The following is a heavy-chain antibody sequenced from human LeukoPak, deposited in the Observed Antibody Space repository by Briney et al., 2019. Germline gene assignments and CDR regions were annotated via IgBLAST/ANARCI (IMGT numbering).Heavy chain of an antibody. CDR3: ARPALYYYDSSGYTLDY. CDR1: GGTFSSYA. Sequence: GASVKVSCKASGGTFSSYAISWVRQAPGQGLEWMGGIIPIFGTANYAQKFQGRVTITADESTSTAYMELSSLRSEDTAVYHCARPALYYYDSSGYTLDYWGQGTLVTVSS. V-gene: IGHV1-69*13. J-gene: IGHJ4*02. CDR2: IIPIFGTA. D-gene: IGHD3-22*01.